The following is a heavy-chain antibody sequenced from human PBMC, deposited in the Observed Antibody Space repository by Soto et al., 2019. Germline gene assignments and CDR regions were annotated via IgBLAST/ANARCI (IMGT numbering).Heavy chain of an antibody. CDR3: VKAVYLLDFDY. CDR2: ISGTGTTT. J-gene: IGHJ4*02. D-gene: IGHD2-8*01. Sequence: GGTLRLSCAASGLTFSSYAMTWVRQAPGKGLEWVSTISGTGTTTYYADSVKGRFTISRDNSKNTLYLQLNSLRTEATAVYYCVKAVYLLDFDYWGQGTLVTVSS. CDR1: GLTFSSYA. V-gene: IGHV3-23*01.